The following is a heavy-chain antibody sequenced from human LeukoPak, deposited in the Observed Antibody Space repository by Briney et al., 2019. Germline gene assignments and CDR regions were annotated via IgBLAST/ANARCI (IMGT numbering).Heavy chain of an antibody. D-gene: IGHD2-2*01. CDR2: IFHSGST. CDR3: ARATPPRGYCSSTSCYGGLFDY. Sequence: SETLSLTCAVSGGSISSSNWWSWVRQPPGKGLEWIGYIFHSGSTYYNPSLKSRVAISVVRSKNQFSLNLSSVTAADTAVYFCARATPPRGYCSSTSCYGGLFDYWGQGTLVTVSS. V-gene: IGHV4-4*02. CDR1: GGSISSSNW. J-gene: IGHJ4*02.